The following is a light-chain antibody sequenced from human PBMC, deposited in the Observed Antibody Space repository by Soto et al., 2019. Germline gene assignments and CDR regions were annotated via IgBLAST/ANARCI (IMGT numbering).Light chain of an antibody. V-gene: IGKV1-39*01. CDR1: QSISSY. Sequence: DIQMTQSPSSLSASVGDRVTITCRASQSISSYLNWYRQKPGKAPELLIYAASSLQSGVPSRFSGSGSGTDFTLTISSLQPEDFATYYCPQSYSIPPTFGPGTKVDIK. CDR2: AAS. CDR3: PQSYSIPPT. J-gene: IGKJ3*01.